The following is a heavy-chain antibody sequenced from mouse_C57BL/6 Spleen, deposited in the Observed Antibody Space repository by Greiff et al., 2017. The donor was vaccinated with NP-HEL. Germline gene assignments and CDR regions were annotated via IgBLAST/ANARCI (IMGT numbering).Heavy chain of an antibody. CDR2: IYPGDGDT. D-gene: IGHD1-1*01. Sequence: QVQLQQSGPELVKPGASVKISCKASGYAFSSSWMNWVKQRPGKGLEWIGRIYPGDGDTNYNGKFKGKATLTADKSSSTAYMQLSSLTSEDSAVYFCASPLITTYAMDYWGQGTSVTVSS. J-gene: IGHJ4*01. V-gene: IGHV1-82*01. CDR3: ASPLITTYAMDY. CDR1: GYAFSSSW.